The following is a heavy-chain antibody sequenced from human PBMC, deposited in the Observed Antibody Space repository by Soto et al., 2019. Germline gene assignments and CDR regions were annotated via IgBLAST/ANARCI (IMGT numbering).Heavy chain of an antibody. CDR1: GFSFSYYA. D-gene: IGHD2-15*01. V-gene: IGHV3-30-3*01. Sequence: QVHLVESGGGVVQPGRSLRLSCAASGFSFSYYAMHWVRQAPGKGLEWVAVIAYDGSKKYYADSVKGRFTISRDNSKNRLYLQMSSLRDEDTAVYYCASPYCSGGSCYHTEYFQHWGQGTLVTVSS. CDR2: IAYDGSKK. J-gene: IGHJ1*01. CDR3: ASPYCSGGSCYHTEYFQH.